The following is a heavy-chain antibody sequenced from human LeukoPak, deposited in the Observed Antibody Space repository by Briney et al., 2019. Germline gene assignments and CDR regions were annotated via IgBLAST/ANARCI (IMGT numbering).Heavy chain of an antibody. D-gene: IGHD6-6*01. CDR1: GASLSSSIYY. Sequence: ETLSLTCTVSGASLSSSIYYWGWIRQPPGKGLEWVSVIYSGDSGVSTYYADSVKGRFTISRHNSKNTLYLQMSSLRAEDTAVYFCARSAARLRYYYAMDVWGQGTTVTVCS. J-gene: IGHJ6*02. CDR3: ARSAARLRYYYAMDV. V-gene: IGHV3-53*04. CDR2: IYSGDSGVST.